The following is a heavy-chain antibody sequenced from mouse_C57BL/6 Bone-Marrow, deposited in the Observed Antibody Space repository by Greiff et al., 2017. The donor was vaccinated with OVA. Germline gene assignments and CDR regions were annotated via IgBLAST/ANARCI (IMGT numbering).Heavy chain of an antibody. CDR1: GFTFSDYY. Sequence: VESGGGLVQPGGSLKLSCAASGFTFSDYYMYWVRQTPEKRLEWVAYISNGGGSTYYPDTVKGRFTISRDNAKNTLYLQMSRLKSEDTAMYYCARRIPRYAMDYWGQGTSVTVSS. CDR2: ISNGGGST. CDR3: ARRIPRYAMDY. J-gene: IGHJ4*01. V-gene: IGHV5-12*01.